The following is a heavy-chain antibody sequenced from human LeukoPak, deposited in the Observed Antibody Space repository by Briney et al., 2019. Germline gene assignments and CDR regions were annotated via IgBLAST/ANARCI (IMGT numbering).Heavy chain of an antibody. CDR1: GFTFSSYS. CDR2: ISSSSSTI. D-gene: IGHD6-13*01. V-gene: IGHV3-48*01. CDR3: AKGGSSSWGMMGY. J-gene: IGHJ4*02. Sequence: GGSLRLSCAASGFTFSSYSMNWVRQAPGKGLEWVSYISSSSSTIYYADSVKGRFTISRDNSKNTLYLQMNSLKPEDTAVYYCAKGGSSSWGMMGYWGQGTLVTVSS.